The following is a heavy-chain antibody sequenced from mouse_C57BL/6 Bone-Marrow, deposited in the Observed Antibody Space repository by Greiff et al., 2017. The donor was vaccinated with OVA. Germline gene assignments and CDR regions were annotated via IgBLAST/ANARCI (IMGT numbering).Heavy chain of an antibody. CDR3: ARWACRYYGFAY. Sequence: EVKLQQSGPELVKPGASVKISCKASGYTFTDYYMNWVKQSHGKSLEWIGDINPNNGGTSYNQKFKGKATLTVDKSSSTAYMELRSLTSEDSAVYYCARWACRYYGFAYWGQGTLVTVSA. V-gene: IGHV1-26*01. D-gene: IGHD1-1*01. CDR2: INPNNGGT. CDR1: GYTFTDYY. J-gene: IGHJ3*01.